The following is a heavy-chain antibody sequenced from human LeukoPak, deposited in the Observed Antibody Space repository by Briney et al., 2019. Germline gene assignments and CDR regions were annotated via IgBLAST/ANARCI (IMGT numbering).Heavy chain of an antibody. D-gene: IGHD5-12*01. CDR3: ARALVATIHVNAFDI. Sequence: PGGSLRLSCAASGFTFSDYYMSWIRQAPGKGLEWVSYISSSGSTIYYADSVKGRFTISRDNAKNSLYLQMNSLRAEDTAVYYCARALVATIHVNAFDIWGQGTMVTVSS. J-gene: IGHJ3*02. CDR2: ISSSGSTI. V-gene: IGHV3-11*01. CDR1: GFTFSDYY.